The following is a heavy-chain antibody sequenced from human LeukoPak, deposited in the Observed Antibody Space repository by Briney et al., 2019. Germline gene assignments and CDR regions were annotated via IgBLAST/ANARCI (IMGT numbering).Heavy chain of an antibody. V-gene: IGHV3-74*01. Sequence: GGSLRLSCAVSGFTFSTYWMHWVRQVPGKGLVWVSRINSDGSAADYADAVKGRFTISRDNAKNTLYLEMNSLRAEGTALYYCAPEGGSSYDYWGQGTLVTVSS. J-gene: IGHJ4*02. CDR3: APEGGSSYDY. CDR2: INSDGSAA. D-gene: IGHD5-18*01. CDR1: GFTFSTYW.